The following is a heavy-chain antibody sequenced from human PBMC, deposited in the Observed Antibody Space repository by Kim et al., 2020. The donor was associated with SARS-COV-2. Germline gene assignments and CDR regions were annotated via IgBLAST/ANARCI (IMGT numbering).Heavy chain of an antibody. CDR1: GCSISSYY. J-gene: IGHJ3*02. V-gene: IGHV4-59*13. CDR2: IYYSGST. CDR3: ARDIRGVDAFDI. D-gene: IGHD2-2*02. Sequence: SETLSLTCTVSGCSISSYYWSWIRQPPGKGLEWIGYIYYSGSTNYNPSLKSRVTISVDTSKNQFSLKLSSVTAADTAVYYCARDIRGVDAFDIWGQGTMV.